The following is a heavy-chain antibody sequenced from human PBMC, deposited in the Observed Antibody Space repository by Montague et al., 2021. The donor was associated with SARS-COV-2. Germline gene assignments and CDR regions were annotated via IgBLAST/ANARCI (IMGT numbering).Heavy chain of an antibody. J-gene: IGHJ4*02. V-gene: IGHV4-59*01. Sequence: SETLSLTCTVSGASMSSDYWTWIRQPPGKGLEWIGCTHYSGSTDYNPSLKSRVTISVDTSRTQFSLGLTSMSAADTAVYYCARGRGFDWLGLDAYYFDYWGQGALVAVSS. CDR2: THYSGST. CDR3: ARGRGFDWLGLDAYYFDY. CDR1: GASMSSDY. D-gene: IGHD3-9*01.